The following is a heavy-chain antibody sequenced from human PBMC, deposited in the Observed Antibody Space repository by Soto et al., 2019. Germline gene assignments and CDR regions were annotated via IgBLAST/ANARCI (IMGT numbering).Heavy chain of an antibody. V-gene: IGHV3-30*03. CDR3: ARQAKIGDRSQFYFDS. CDR1: GFTFSVFG. J-gene: IGHJ4*02. CDR2: ISNTGSSA. Sequence: SLRLSCAASGFTFSVFGMHWVRQAPGKGLEWVAVISNTGSSAHYADSVRGRFTISRDNGENTLSLLMTSLRPEDTAVYYCARQAKIGDRSQFYFDSWGQGTLVTVSS. D-gene: IGHD3-16*01.